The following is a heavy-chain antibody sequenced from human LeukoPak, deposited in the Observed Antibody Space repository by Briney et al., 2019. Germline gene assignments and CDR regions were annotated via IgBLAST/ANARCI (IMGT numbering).Heavy chain of an antibody. Sequence: SETLSLTCTVSGGSISSDYWQWIRQPPRKGLEWVGYIYNSGNNHYNSSLRSRVTISIDTSKNQFALKLASVTAADTAVYYFATRGYWGQGPLVAVPS. CDR3: ATRGY. D-gene: IGHD3-10*01. J-gene: IGHJ4*02. CDR1: GGSISSDY. CDR2: IYNSGNN. V-gene: IGHV4-59*08.